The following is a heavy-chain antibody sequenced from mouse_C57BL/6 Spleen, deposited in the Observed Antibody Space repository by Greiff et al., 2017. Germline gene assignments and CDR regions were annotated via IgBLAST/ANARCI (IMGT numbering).Heavy chain of an antibody. J-gene: IGHJ4*01. D-gene: IGHD3-1*01. V-gene: IGHV1-82*01. CDR1: GYAFSSSW. CDR2: IYPGDGDT. Sequence: QVQLKESGPELVKPGASVKISCKASGYAFSSSWMNWVKQRPGKGLEWIGRIYPGDGDTNYNGKFKGKATLTADKSSSAAYMQLSSLTSEDSAVYFCARSGLRGKFYAMDYWGQGTSVTVSS. CDR3: ARSGLRGKFYAMDY.